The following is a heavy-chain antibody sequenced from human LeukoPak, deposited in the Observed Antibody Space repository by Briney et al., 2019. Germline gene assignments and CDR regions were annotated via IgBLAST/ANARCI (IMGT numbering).Heavy chain of an antibody. CDR3: AKDSYSKGDF. D-gene: IGHD6-13*01. V-gene: IGHV3-7*01. CDR2: IKNDGAVK. CDR1: GFTFSNFA. J-gene: IGHJ4*02. Sequence: GGSLRLSCAASGFTFSNFAMTWVRQAPGKGLEWVANIKNDGAVKNYVDSVKSRFTISRDNAKNSLYLQMNSLRAEDTAVYYCAKDSYSKGDFWGQGVLVTVSS.